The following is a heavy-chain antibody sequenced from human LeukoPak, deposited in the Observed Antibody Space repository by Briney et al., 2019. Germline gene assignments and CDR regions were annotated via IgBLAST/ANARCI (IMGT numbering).Heavy chain of an antibody. CDR2: ISSSSSYI. D-gene: IGHD3-22*01. J-gene: IGHJ4*02. CDR1: GFTFSSYS. V-gene: IGHV3-21*01. CDR3: ARDLNGIRSSSWYPYYYDSSGYFDY. Sequence: GGSLRLSCAASGFTFSSYSMNWVRQAPGKGLEWVSSISSSSSYIYYADPVKGRFTISRDNAKNSLYLQMNSLRAEDTAVYYCARDLNGIRSSSWYPYYYDSSGYFDYWGQGTLVTVSS.